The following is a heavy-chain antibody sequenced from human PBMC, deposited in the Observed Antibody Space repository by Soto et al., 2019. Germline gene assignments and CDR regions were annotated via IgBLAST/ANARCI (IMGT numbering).Heavy chain of an antibody. J-gene: IGHJ6*02. V-gene: IGHV1-18*01. Sequence: ASVKVSCKASGYTFTSYGISWVRQAPGQRLEWMGWISAYNGNTNYAQKLQGRVTMTTDTSTSTAYMELRSLRSDDTAVYYCARCVAVAGTSFMGYYYGMDVWGQGTTVTVSS. CDR3: ARCVAVAGTSFMGYYYGMDV. D-gene: IGHD6-19*01. CDR1: GYTFTSYG. CDR2: ISAYNGNT.